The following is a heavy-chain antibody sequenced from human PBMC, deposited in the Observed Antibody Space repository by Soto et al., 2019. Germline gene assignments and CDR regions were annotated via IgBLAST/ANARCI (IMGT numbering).Heavy chain of an antibody. CDR1: GYTLTELS. Sequence: ASVKVSCKVSGYTLTELSMHWVRQAPGKGLEWMGGFDPEDGETIYAQKFQGRVTMTEDTSTDTAYMELSSLRSEDTAVYYCATDGRNYDNLTGYYRRVGLMDVWGQGTTVTVSS. V-gene: IGHV1-24*01. D-gene: IGHD3-9*01. CDR2: FDPEDGET. CDR3: ATDGRNYDNLTGYYRRVGLMDV. J-gene: IGHJ6*02.